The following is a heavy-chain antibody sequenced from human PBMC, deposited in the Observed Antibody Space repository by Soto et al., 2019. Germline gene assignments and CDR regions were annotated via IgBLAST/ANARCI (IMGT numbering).Heavy chain of an antibody. V-gene: IGHV3-11*01. D-gene: IGHD2-15*01. Sequence: GGSLRLSCAASGFTFSDYYMSWIRQAPGKGLEWVSYISSSGSTIYYADSVKGRFTISRDNAKNSLYLQMNSLRAEDTAVYYCARVKCSGGSCYSLTSKRVKKIYYYYMDVWGKGTTVTVSS. J-gene: IGHJ6*03. CDR2: ISSSGSTI. CDR1: GFTFSDYY. CDR3: ARVKCSGGSCYSLTSKRVKKIYYYYMDV.